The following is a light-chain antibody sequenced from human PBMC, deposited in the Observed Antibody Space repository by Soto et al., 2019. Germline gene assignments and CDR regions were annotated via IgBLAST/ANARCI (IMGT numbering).Light chain of an antibody. J-gene: IGKJ5*01. CDR1: ETVGTNY. CDR3: QPRGNWPPSIT. V-gene: IGKV3D-20*02. Sequence: EVVLTQTPDSLSLSPGDTVTLSCRASETVGTNYLTWYHQKPGQSPRLVMYATHNRATGIPDRFSGSGSGTDFSLTIRRLEPEDFAVYYCQPRGNWPPSITFGQGTRLEIK. CDR2: ATH.